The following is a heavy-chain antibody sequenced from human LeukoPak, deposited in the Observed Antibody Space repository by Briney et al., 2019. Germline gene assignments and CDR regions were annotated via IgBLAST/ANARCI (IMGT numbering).Heavy chain of an antibody. CDR1: GFTFDDYG. J-gene: IGHJ4*02. Sequence: GGSLRLSCADSGFTFDDYGMNWVRQAPGKGLEWVSGINWNGGSTGYADSVKGRFTISRDNAKNSLYLQMNSLRAEDTALYYCARGYYYDSSGYPGDYWGQGTLVTVSS. D-gene: IGHD3-22*01. CDR2: INWNGGST. V-gene: IGHV3-20*04. CDR3: ARGYYYDSSGYPGDY.